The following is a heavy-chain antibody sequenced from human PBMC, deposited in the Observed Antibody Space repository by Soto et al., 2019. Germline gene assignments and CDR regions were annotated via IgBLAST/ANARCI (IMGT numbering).Heavy chain of an antibody. V-gene: IGHV4-61*01. J-gene: IGHJ5*02. CDR1: GGSVRSGSYY. D-gene: IGHD6-19*01. CDR3: ARDLAVAGNWFDP. Sequence: PSETLSLTCTVSGGSVRSGSYYWSWIRQPPGKGLEWIGYIYYSGSTNYNPSLKSRVTISVDMSKNQFSLKLSSVIAADTAVYYCARDLAVAGNWFDPWGQGTLVTVSS. CDR2: IYYSGST.